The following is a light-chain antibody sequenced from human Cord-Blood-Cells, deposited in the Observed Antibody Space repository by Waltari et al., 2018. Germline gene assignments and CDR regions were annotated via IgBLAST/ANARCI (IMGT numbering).Light chain of an antibody. CDR3: QQYGREYT. CDR1: QSVSGSY. J-gene: IGKJ2*01. Sequence: EIVLTQSPGTLSLSPGERATLSCRASQSVSGSYLAWYQQKPGQAPRLLISVASSRATGTPDKISGSWAGTEFTLTIRSLAPEDFAVYYCQQYGREYTCGQWTKLEIK. CDR2: VAS. V-gene: IGKV3-20*01.